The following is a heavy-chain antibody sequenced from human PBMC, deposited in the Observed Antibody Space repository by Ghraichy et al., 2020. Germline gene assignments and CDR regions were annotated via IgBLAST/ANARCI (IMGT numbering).Heavy chain of an antibody. CDR1: GFSFSSYT. J-gene: IGHJ4*02. CDR2: ISKSDTFI. D-gene: IGHD6-13*01. Sequence: ETLSLTCAASGFSFSSYTMDWVRQAPGKGLEWVSSISKSDTFIRYADSVKGRFTISRDNANNSLFLQMNNLRDDDTAVYYCVRDGHSSSWWGQGTLVTVSS. V-gene: IGHV3-21*01. CDR3: VRDGHSSSW.